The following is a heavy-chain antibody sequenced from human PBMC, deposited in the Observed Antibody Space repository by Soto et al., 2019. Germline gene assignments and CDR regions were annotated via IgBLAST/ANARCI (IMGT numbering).Heavy chain of an antibody. CDR2: ISASGGTT. D-gene: IGHD3-10*01. J-gene: IGHJ4*02. CDR1: GFTFSRNA. Sequence: EVQLLESGGGLVQPGGSLRISCLASGFTFSRNAMSWVRQAPGKGLEWVSAISASGGTTYSADSVKGRFAVSRDNSNNTLYLQMDSLRAEDTAVYYCAKQRADFGSGSDTFSLDKWGQGSLVTVSA. V-gene: IGHV3-23*01. CDR3: AKQRADFGSGSDTFSLDK.